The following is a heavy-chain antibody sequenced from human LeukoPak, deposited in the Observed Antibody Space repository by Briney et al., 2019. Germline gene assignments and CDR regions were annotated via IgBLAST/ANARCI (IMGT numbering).Heavy chain of an antibody. CDR2: INEDGSGK. J-gene: IGHJ4*02. V-gene: IGHV3-7*01. Sequence: GGSLRLSCVASGFTFNRHWMTWVRQAPGKGLEWVANINEDGSGKYYVDSVKGRFTISRDNAKNTLYLHMNSLRAEDTAVYYCARFYGGSALDNWGQGTLVTVSS. D-gene: IGHD3-16*01. CDR1: GFTFNRHW. CDR3: ARFYGGSALDN.